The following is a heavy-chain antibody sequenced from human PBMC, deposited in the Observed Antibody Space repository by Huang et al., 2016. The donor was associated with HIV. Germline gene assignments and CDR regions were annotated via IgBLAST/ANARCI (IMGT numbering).Heavy chain of an antibody. CDR2: KIPSFGTP. Sequence: QVQLVQSGAEVKKPGSSVRVSCRASGDTFRKYAISWVRKAPGQGLGGMGGKIPSFGTPKYAQKFQGRITMSAKESTSTVYVELRSLTFQDTAVYYCARGMWDSNWDGTDWLLRHFDSWGQGTLVTVSS. D-gene: IGHD2-15*01. CDR3: ARGMWDSNWDGTDWLLRHFDS. CDR1: GDTFRKYA. J-gene: IGHJ4*02. V-gene: IGHV1-69*13.